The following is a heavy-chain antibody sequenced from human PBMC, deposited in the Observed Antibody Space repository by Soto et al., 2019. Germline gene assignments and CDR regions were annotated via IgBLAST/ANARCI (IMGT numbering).Heavy chain of an antibody. CDR3: AKDRGWLAERYYYGMDV. Sequence: QVQLVESGGGVVQPGRSLRLSCAASGFTFSSYGMHWVRQAPGKGLEWVAVISYDGSNKYYADSVKGRFTISRDNSKNTLYLQMNSLTAEDTAVYYCAKDRGWLAERYYYGMDVWGQGTTVNVSS. CDR1: GFTFSSYG. CDR2: ISYDGSNK. J-gene: IGHJ6*02. V-gene: IGHV3-30*18. D-gene: IGHD6-19*01.